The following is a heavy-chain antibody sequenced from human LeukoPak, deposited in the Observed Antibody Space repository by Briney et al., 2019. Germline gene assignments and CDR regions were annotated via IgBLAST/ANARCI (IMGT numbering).Heavy chain of an antibody. V-gene: IGHV3-21*01. CDR1: GFTFSSYS. CDR2: MSGSSSYI. Sequence: GGSLRLSCAASGFTFSSYSMNWVRQAPGKGLEWVSSMSGSSSYISYADSVEGRFTISRDHAKKSLYLQMNSLRAEDTAVYYCARDRYYDSRSYTGEGYFDYWGQGTLVTVSS. J-gene: IGHJ4*02. D-gene: IGHD3-22*01. CDR3: ARDRYYDSRSYTGEGYFDY.